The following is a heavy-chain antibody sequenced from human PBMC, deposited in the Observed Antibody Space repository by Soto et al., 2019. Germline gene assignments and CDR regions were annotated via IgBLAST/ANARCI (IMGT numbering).Heavy chain of an antibody. CDR2: ISYDGSNK. J-gene: IGHJ4*02. CDR3: ESDLFIMDASSGSNLYY. D-gene: IGHD3-22*01. Sequence: QVQLVESGGGVVQPGRSLRLSCAASGFTFSSYAMHWVRQAPGKGLEWVAVISYDGSNKYYADSVKGRFTITRDNSKHKLHLQMNRLSAEDTAVYLCESDLFIMDASSGSNLYYWGQGTMVTVS. V-gene: IGHV3-30-3*01. CDR1: GFTFSSYA.